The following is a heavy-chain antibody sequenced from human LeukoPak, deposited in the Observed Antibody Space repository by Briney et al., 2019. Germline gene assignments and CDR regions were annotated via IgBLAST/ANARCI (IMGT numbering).Heavy chain of an antibody. J-gene: IGHJ3*02. V-gene: IGHV4-59*01. CDR2: IYYSGST. Sequence: SETLSLTCTVSGGSISSYYWSWIRQPPGKGLEWIGYIYYSGSTNYNPSLKSRVTISVDTSKNQFSLKLSSVTAADTAVYYCAREGLDAFDIWGQGTMVTVSS. CDR3: AREGLDAFDI. CDR1: GGSISSYY.